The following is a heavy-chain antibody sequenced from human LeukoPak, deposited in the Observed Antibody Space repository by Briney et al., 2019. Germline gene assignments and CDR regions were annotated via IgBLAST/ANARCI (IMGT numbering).Heavy chain of an antibody. J-gene: IGHJ4*02. CDR2: IHPNSGGT. Sequence: ASVTVSCKASGYTVTVYYMHWERQAPGQWLEWIGRIHPNSGGTNYAQKCQGWGTLRTNTSITTAYMELSRLRSDDTAVYYCARVNYYDSSGYYQYYFDYWGQGTLVTVSS. CDR3: ARVNYYDSSGYYQYYFDY. V-gene: IGHV1-2*04. D-gene: IGHD3-22*01. CDR1: GYTVTVYY.